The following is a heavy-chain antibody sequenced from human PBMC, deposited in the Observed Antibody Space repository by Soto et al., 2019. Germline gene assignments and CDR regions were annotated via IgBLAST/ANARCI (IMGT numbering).Heavy chain of an antibody. V-gene: IGHV3-33*01. CDR3: AREGSVGVTSGGPLAS. J-gene: IGHJ4*02. CDR2: IWYDGSNK. Sequence: QVQLVESGGGVVQPGRSLRLSCAASGFTFSSYGMHWVRQAPGKGLEWVAVIWYDGSNKYHADSVKGRFTISRDNSKNTLYLQMNSRRAEDTSVYYCAREGSVGVTSGGPLASWGQGTLVTVSS. CDR1: GFTFSSYG. D-gene: IGHD1-26*01.